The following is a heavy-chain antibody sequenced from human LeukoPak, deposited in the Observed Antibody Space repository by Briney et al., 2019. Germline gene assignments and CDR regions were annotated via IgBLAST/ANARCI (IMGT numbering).Heavy chain of an antibody. D-gene: IGHD3-3*01. CDR1: CGSISSYY. CDR2: IYYSGST. V-gene: IGHV4-59*12. CDR3: ARDSASYDFWSGYYSY. Sequence: SETLSLTCTVSCGSISSYYWSWIRQPPGKGLEWIGYIYYSGSTNYNPSLKSRVTISVDTSKNQFSLKLSSVTAADTAVYYCARDSASYDFWSGYYSYWGQGTLVTVSS. J-gene: IGHJ4*02.